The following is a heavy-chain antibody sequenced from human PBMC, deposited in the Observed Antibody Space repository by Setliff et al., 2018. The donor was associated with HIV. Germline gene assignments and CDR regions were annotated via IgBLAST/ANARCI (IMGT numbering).Heavy chain of an antibody. CDR2: INWNGASV. Sequence: PGGSLRLSCATSGFIFEDYGMNWVRQAPGKGLEWVSGINWNGASVGYADSVKGRFTISRDNAKNTLYLQMNSLRAEDTAVYYCAKTLPTLYPPHDYYFARDVWGQGTTVTVSS. V-gene: IGHV3-20*04. CDR1: GFIFEDYG. D-gene: IGHD2-15*01. J-gene: IGHJ6*02. CDR3: AKTLPTLYPPHDYYFARDV.